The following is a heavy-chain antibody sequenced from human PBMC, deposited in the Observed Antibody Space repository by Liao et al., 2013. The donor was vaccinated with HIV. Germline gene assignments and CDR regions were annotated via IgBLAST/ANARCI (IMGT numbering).Heavy chain of an antibody. Sequence: QVQLQESGPGLVKPSETLSLTCTVSGGSIRSYYWSWIRQPPGKGLEWIGEINHSGSTNYNPSLKSRVTISVDTSKNQFSLKLSSVTAADTAVYYCARGLRRGSRNFYYYYMDVWGKGTTVAVSS. CDR3: ARGLRRGSRNFYYYYMDV. D-gene: IGHD3-10*01. CDR2: INHSGST. CDR1: GGSIRSYY. V-gene: IGHV4-59*12. J-gene: IGHJ6*03.